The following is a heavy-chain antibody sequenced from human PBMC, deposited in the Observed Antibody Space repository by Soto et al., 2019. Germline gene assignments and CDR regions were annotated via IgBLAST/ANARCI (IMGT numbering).Heavy chain of an antibody. Sequence: PGESLKISCKGSGYSFTSYWIGWVRQMPGKGLEWMGIIYPGDSDTRYSPSFQCQVTISADKSISTAYLQWSSLKASDTAMYYCTRDAPGIAATDAYYYGMDVWGQGTTVTVSS. V-gene: IGHV5-51*01. D-gene: IGHD6-13*01. J-gene: IGHJ6*02. CDR2: IYPGDSDT. CDR3: TRDAPGIAATDAYYYGMDV. CDR1: GYSFTSYW.